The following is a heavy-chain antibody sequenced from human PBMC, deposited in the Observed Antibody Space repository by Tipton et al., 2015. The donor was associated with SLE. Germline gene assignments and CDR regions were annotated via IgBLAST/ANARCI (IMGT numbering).Heavy chain of an antibody. CDR3: ARDSSGGYNWFDP. Sequence: TLSLTCTVSGGSVSSNYWSWIRQPPGKGLEWIGYVYYSGTTNYNPSLKSRVTISVDTSKNQFSLKLSSVTAADTAVYYCARDSSGGYNWFDPWGQGTLVTVSS. V-gene: IGHV4-59*02. J-gene: IGHJ5*02. CDR2: VYYSGTT. D-gene: IGHD3-22*01. CDR1: GGSVSSNY.